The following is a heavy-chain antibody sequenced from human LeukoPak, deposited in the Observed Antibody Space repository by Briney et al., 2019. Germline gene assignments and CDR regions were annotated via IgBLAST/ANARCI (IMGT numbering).Heavy chain of an antibody. CDR1: GFVFSSYA. J-gene: IGHJ4*02. CDR3: AKVGLRLGGDY. V-gene: IGHV3-23*01. D-gene: IGHD4-17*01. CDR2: LSDSGGKT. Sequence: PGGSLRLSCAASGFVFSSYAMSWVRQAPGQGLEWVSTLSDSGGKTYYADSVKGRFTISRDNSKNTLYLQMNSLRAEDTAVYYCAKVGLRLGGDYWGQGTLVTVSS.